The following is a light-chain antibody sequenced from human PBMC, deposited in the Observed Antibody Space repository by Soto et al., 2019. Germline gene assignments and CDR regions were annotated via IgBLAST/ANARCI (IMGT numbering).Light chain of an antibody. Sequence: EIVMTQSPATLSVSPVERATLSCRASQSVDNNLAWYQQKPGQAPRLLIYGASTRATGIPARFSGSGSGTEFTLTISSLEPEDFAVYYCQQRGNWPLTFGGGTKVDIK. J-gene: IGKJ4*01. CDR2: GAS. V-gene: IGKV3-15*01. CDR1: QSVDNN. CDR3: QQRGNWPLT.